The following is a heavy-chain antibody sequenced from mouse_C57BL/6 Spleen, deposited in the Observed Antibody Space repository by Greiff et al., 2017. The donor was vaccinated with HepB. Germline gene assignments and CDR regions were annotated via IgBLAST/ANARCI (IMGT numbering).Heavy chain of an antibody. Sequence: AQLHQPGAGRWKPGAPGKLSGKVTGTTFTGTGMGGVKQRPGNGLGWIGEILPGSGSTNYNEKFKGKATFTADTSSNTAYMQLSSLTTEDSAIYYCARRRGEGFAYWGQGTLVTVSA. J-gene: IGHJ3*01. CDR2: ILPGSGST. CDR3: ARRRGEGFAY. V-gene: IGHV1-9*01. CDR1: GTTFTGTG.